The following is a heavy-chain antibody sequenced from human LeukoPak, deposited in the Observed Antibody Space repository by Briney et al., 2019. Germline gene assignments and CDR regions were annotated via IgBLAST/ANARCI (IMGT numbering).Heavy chain of an antibody. CDR3: ASGPDQLLYHWFDP. CDR1: GGSFSGYY. J-gene: IGHJ5*02. D-gene: IGHD2-2*02. Sequence: SETLSLTCAVYGGSFSGYYWSWIRQPPGKGLGWIGEINHSGSTNYNPSLKSRVTISVDTSKNQFSLKLSSVTAANTAVYYCASGPDQLLYHWFDPWGQGTLVTVSS. V-gene: IGHV4-34*01. CDR2: INHSGST.